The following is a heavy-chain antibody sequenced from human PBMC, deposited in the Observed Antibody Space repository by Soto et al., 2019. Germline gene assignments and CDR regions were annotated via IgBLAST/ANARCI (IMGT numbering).Heavy chain of an antibody. CDR1: GFTFSSYA. CDR3: AKRGFSSGWYGGYYFDY. Sequence: EVQLLESGGGLVQPGGSLRLSCAASGFTFSSYAMSWVRQAPGKGLEWVSAISGSGGSTYYADSVKGRFTISRDNSKNTLYLQMNGLRAEDTAVYYCAKRGFSSGWYGGYYFDYWGQGTLVTVSS. J-gene: IGHJ4*02. V-gene: IGHV3-23*01. D-gene: IGHD6-19*01. CDR2: ISGSGGST.